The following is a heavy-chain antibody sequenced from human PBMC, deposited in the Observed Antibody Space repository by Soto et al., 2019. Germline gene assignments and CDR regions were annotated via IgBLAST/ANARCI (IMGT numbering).Heavy chain of an antibody. CDR2: IIPLFGTT. CDR1: GDTFNTYA. Sequence: QVQLVQSGAEVKKPGSSVKVSCKASGDTFNTYAINWVRQAPGQGLEWMGEIIPLFGTTNHAQNFQGRVTITADESTRTAYMELSSLRSDDTAVYYCARRTVVPGASLSYYGMDVWGQGTTVTVSS. CDR3: ARRTVVPGASLSYYGMDV. D-gene: IGHD2-2*01. V-gene: IGHV1-69*01. J-gene: IGHJ6*02.